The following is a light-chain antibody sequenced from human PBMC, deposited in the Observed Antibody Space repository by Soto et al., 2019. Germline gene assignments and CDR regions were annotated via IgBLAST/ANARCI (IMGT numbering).Light chain of an antibody. CDR3: QQRRSWQVT. J-gene: IGKJ5*01. CDR2: DAS. Sequence: EIVLTQSPGTLSLSPGQGATLSCRASQSLSSIYLAWYQQKPGQAPRLLIYDASKRATGIPARFSGSGSGTNFTLTISSLEPEDFAVYYCQQRRSWQVTFGQGTRLEIK. V-gene: IGKV3D-20*02. CDR1: QSLSSIY.